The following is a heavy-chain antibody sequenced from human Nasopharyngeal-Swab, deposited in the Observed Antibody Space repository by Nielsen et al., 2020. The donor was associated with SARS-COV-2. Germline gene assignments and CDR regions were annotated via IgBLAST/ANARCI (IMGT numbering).Heavy chain of an antibody. J-gene: IGHJ3*02. CDR3: VRSSTASSDWYSYRSAFDI. CDR1: GYSFSRHW. Sequence: GESLKISCQASGYSFSRHWITWVRQKPGKGLEWMGSVYPGDSDIKYSPSFRGQVTISADKSISSASLQWTSLQASDTAMYYCVRSSTASSDWYSYRSAFDIWGQGTMVTVSS. D-gene: IGHD6-19*01. CDR2: VYPGDSDI. V-gene: IGHV5-51*01.